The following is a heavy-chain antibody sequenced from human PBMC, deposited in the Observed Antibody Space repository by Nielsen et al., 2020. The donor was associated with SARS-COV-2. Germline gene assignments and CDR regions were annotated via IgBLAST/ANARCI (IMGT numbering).Heavy chain of an antibody. D-gene: IGHD3-10*01. J-gene: IGHJ4*02. Sequence: GESLKISFAASGFTFSSYGMHWVRQAPGKGLEWVSAISGSGGSTYYADSVKGRFTISRDNSKNTLYLQMISLRAEDTAVYYCARDLRFGELLTSDYWGQGTLVTVSS. CDR1: GFTFSSYG. CDR2: ISGSGGST. CDR3: ARDLRFGELLTSDY. V-gene: IGHV3-23*01.